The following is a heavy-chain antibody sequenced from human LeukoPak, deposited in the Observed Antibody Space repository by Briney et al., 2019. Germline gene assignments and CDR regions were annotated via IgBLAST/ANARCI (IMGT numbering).Heavy chain of an antibody. Sequence: PSETLSLTCTVSGGSISSSSYYWGWIRQPPGKGLEWIGSIYYSGSTYYNPSLKSRVTISVDTSKNQFSLKLSSVTAADTAVYYCSFSSGWYVPFDYWGQGTLVTVSS. V-gene: IGHV4-39*01. J-gene: IGHJ4*02. D-gene: IGHD6-19*01. CDR3: SFSSGWYVPFDY. CDR1: GGSISSSSYY. CDR2: IYYSGST.